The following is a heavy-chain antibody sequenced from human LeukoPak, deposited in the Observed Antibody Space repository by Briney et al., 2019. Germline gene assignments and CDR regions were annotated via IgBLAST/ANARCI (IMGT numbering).Heavy chain of an antibody. J-gene: IGHJ6*04. Sequence: PGGSLRLSCAGSGFNFRDHWMSWLRQAPGKGPEWVAHIKPDGSEKYYVDSVKGRFIISRDDARNSLSLQMNSLRAEDTAVYYCAELGITMIGGVWGKGTTVTISS. V-gene: IGHV3-7*01. D-gene: IGHD3-10*02. CDR2: IKPDGSEK. CDR1: GFNFRDHW. CDR3: AELGITMIGGV.